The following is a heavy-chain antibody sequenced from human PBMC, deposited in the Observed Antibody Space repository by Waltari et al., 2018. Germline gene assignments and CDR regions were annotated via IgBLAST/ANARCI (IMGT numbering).Heavy chain of an antibody. CDR1: GYTFTGYY. D-gene: IGHD2-15*01. CDR3: ARGYCSGVDCYYYFDY. Sequence: QVQLVQSGAEVKKPGSSVKVSCKASGYTFTGYYLHWVRQAPGQGLEWMGRMKPNGGGTTSAQKFQGRVTMTRDTSISTVYMELSRLRSDDTAVYFCARGYCSGVDCYYYFDYWGQGTLVTVSS. V-gene: IGHV1-2*06. CDR2: MKPNGGGT. J-gene: IGHJ4*02.